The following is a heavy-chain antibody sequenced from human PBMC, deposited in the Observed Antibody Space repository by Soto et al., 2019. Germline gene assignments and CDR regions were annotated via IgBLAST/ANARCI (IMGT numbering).Heavy chain of an antibody. J-gene: IGHJ4*02. Sequence: GESLKNTCKGSGYSFRTFWIRWLRQLPGKGLDWVGRIYPLDPQTIYSPSLLGQVTISVDRSIETAYLHWKTLQASVIAMYFCARGGKNGNSAVLDYWGPGALVTVSS. D-gene: IGHD1-1*01. CDR1: GYSFRTFW. CDR2: IYPLDPQT. CDR3: ARGGKNGNSAVLDY. V-gene: IGHV5-51*01.